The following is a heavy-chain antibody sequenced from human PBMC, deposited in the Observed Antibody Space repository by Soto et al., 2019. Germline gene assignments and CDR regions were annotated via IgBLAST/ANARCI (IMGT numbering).Heavy chain of an antibody. CDR2: ISAYNGNT. CDR3: ARVLGTVVTPVSSAFDI. J-gene: IGHJ3*02. D-gene: IGHD2-21*02. CDR1: GYTFTSYG. Sequence: KSPPASVKVSCKASGYTFTSYGISWVRQAPGQGLEWMGWISAYNGNTNYAQKLQGRVTMTTDTSTSTAYMELRSLRSDDTAVYYCARVLGTVVTPVSSAFDIWGQGTMVTVSS. V-gene: IGHV1-18*01.